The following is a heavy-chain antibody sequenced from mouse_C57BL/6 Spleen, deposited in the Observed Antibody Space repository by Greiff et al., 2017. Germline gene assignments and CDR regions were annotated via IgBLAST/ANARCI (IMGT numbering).Heavy chain of an antibody. CDR1: GYTFTSYW. CDR3: ARGELLFAY. D-gene: IGHD2-1*01. CDR2: IDPSDSYT. J-gene: IGHJ3*01. V-gene: IGHV1-69*01. Sequence: QVQLQQSGPELVKPGASVKISCKASGYTFTSYWMHWVKQRPGQGLEWIGEIDPSDSYTNYNQKFKGKSTLTVDKSSSTAYMQLSSLTSEDSAVYYCARGELLFAYWGQGTLVTVSA.